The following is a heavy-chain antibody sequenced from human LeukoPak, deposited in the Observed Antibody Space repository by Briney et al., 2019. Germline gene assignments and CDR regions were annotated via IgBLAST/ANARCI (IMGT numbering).Heavy chain of an antibody. CDR3: AKDLSAVLGDYAPFDY. Sequence: GGSLRLSCAASGFTFSSYAMSWVRQAPGKGLEWVSAISGSGGSTYYADSVKGRFTISRDNSKNTLYLQMNSLRAEDTAVYYCAKDLSAVLGDYAPFDYWGQGTLVTVSS. D-gene: IGHD4-17*01. CDR2: ISGSGGST. CDR1: GFTFSSYA. J-gene: IGHJ4*02. V-gene: IGHV3-23*01.